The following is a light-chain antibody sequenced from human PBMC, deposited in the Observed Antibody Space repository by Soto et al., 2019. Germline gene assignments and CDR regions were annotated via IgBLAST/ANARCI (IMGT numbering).Light chain of an antibody. Sequence: SALTQPASVSGSPGPSITLSCTGTSSDVGAYNYVSWYQQHPVKAPKLMIYDVSSRPSGISNRFSGSKSGNTASLTISGVQAEDEADYYCSSYASSSTVIFGGGTQLTVL. CDR3: SSYASSSTVI. J-gene: IGLJ2*01. V-gene: IGLV2-14*01. CDR1: SSDVGAYNY. CDR2: DVS.